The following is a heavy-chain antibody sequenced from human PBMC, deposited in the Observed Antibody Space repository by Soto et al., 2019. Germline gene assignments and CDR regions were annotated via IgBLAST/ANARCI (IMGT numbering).Heavy chain of an antibody. D-gene: IGHD3-22*01. V-gene: IGHV1-69*01. Sequence: QVYLVQSGAEVKKPGSSVKVSCKALRGTFTNYAFSWVRQAPGQGLEWMGGIMPFFGSGNYAQKFQGRINITADESTSSVYLELTSLRSEDTAVYYCARDRAGYYSHFVYWGQGTLVTVPS. CDR2: IMPFFGSG. CDR1: RGTFTNYA. J-gene: IGHJ4*02. CDR3: ARDRAGYYSHFVY.